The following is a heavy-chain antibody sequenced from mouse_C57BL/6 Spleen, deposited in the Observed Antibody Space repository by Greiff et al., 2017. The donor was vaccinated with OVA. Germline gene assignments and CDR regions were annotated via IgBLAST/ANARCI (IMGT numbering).Heavy chain of an antibody. D-gene: IGHD2-2*01. V-gene: IGHV5-16*01. Sequence: EVQLVESEGGLVQPGSSMKLSCTASGFTFSDYYMAWVRQVPEKGLEWVANINYDGSSTYYLDSLKSRFIISRDNAKNILYLQMSSLKSEDTATYYCARVGYPYTFDYWGQGTTLTVSS. CDR3: ARVGYPYTFDY. CDR1: GFTFSDYY. CDR2: INYDGSST. J-gene: IGHJ2*01.